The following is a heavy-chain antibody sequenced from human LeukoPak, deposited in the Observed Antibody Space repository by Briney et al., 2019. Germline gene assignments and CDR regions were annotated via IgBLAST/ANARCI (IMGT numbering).Heavy chain of an antibody. CDR2: ISSSSSYM. Sequence: GGSLRLSCAASGFTFSSYTMNWVRQAPGKGLEWVSSISSSSSYMDYADSVKGRFTISRDDSKNTLSLQMNSLRVEDTAVYYCARDLAWGAFDYWGQGTLVTVSS. J-gene: IGHJ4*02. V-gene: IGHV3-21*04. D-gene: IGHD7-27*01. CDR1: GFTFSSYT. CDR3: ARDLAWGAFDY.